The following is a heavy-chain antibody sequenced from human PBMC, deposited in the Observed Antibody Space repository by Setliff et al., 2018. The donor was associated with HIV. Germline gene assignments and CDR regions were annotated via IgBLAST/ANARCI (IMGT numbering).Heavy chain of an antibody. J-gene: IGHJ6*03. Sequence: PGESLKISCVASGFIFNNYAMSWVRQAPGKGLEWVSVIYSGGSTYYADSVKGRFTISRDNSKNTLYLQMNSLRAEDTAVYYCARHRDPPGTSWIYYYYYMDLWGEGTTVTV. CDR1: GFIFNNYA. CDR2: IYSGGST. D-gene: IGHD6-13*01. V-gene: IGHV3-66*04. CDR3: ARHRDPPGTSWIYYYYYMDL.